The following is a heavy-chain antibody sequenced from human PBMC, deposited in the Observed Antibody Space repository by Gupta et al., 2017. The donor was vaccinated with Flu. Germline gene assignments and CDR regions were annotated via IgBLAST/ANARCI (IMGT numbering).Heavy chain of an antibody. CDR2: IKSKGDGGTT. J-gene: IGHJ6*03. CDR1: GFFFNSAW. Sequence: EVHLVVSGGGVRRAGGSLRLVWAASGFFFNSAWMNWLSQAPGKWLEWGGQIKSKGDGGTTGYAATVEGRLTISRDDSKSMLFMQRNSLKAGDKAVYYCSALDTGMINYNVYYMDVWGNGTTVTVSS. V-gene: IGHV3-15*01. CDR3: SALDTGMINYNVYYMDV. D-gene: IGHD5-18*01.